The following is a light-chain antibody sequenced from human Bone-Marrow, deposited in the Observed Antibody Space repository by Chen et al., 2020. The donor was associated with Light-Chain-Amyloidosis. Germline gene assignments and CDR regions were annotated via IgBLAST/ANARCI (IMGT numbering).Light chain of an antibody. CDR2: LNSDGSH. Sequence: QLVVPQSPSASASLGASVKLTCTLSIGHSNYAVAWHQQQPEKGPRYLMKLNSDGSHNKGDGIPVRFSGSSSGAERYLTISSLQSEDEADYFCQTWGTGIQVFGGGTKLTVL. J-gene: IGLJ3*02. CDR3: QTWGTGIQV. V-gene: IGLV4-69*01. CDR1: IGHSNYA.